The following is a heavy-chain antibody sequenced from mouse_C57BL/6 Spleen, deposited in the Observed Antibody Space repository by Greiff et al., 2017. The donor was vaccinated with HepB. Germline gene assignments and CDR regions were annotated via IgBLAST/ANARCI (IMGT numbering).Heavy chain of an antibody. J-gene: IGHJ4*01. CDR3: ASKANDGPYYAMDY. CDR2: INPGSGGT. CDR1: GYAFTNYL. Sequence: VKLQQSGAELVRPGTSVKVSCKASGYAFTNYLIEWVKQRPGQGLEWIGVINPGSGGTNYNEKFKGKATLTADKSSSTAYMQLSSLTSEDSAVYFCASKANDGPYYAMDYWGQGTSVTVSS. D-gene: IGHD2-3*01. V-gene: IGHV1-54*01.